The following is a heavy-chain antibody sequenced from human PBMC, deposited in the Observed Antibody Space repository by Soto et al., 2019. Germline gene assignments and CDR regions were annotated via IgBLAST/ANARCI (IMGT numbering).Heavy chain of an antibody. CDR2: INPSGGST. V-gene: IGHV1-46*01. CDR3: ARVSIPDDYYYGMDV. Sequence: GASVKVSWKASGYTFTSYYMHWVRQAPGQGLEWMGIINPSGGSTSYAQKFQGRVTMTRDTSTSTVYMELSSLRSEDTAVYYCARVSIPDDYYYGMDVWGQGTTVTVSS. CDR1: GYTFTSYY. J-gene: IGHJ6*02.